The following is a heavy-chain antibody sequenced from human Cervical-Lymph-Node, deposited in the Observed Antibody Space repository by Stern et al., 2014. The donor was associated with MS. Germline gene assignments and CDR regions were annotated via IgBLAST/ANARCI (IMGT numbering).Heavy chain of an antibody. Sequence: QVTLRESGPALVQPTQTLTLTCTFSGFSLISSGMCVTWIRQPPGKALEWLARIDWDDDKFYSTSLKTRLTISKDTSKNQVVLTMTDMDPVDTATYYCPRTTIPHSSGWPSYFSYYAMDVWGRGTTVSVSS. D-gene: IGHD6-19*01. CDR1: GFSLISSGMC. CDR2: IDWDDDK. V-gene: IGHV2-70*17. J-gene: IGHJ6*02. CDR3: PRTTIPHSSGWPSYFSYYAMDV.